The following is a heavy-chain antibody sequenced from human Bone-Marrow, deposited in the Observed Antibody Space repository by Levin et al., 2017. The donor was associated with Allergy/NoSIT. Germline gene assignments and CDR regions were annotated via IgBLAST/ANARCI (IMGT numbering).Heavy chain of an antibody. CDR2: ISSNSDDI. J-gene: IGHJ5*02. CDR1: RFTFSSYS. Sequence: GESLKISCAASRFTFSSYSMNWVRLAPGKGLEWVSSISSNSDDIHYADSVRGRFTISRDNARNSLYLQMNSLRVEDTAVYYCARGREEWLVLAGADWFDPWGQGTLVIVSS. CDR3: ARGREEWLVLAGADWFDP. D-gene: IGHD6-19*01. V-gene: IGHV3-21*01.